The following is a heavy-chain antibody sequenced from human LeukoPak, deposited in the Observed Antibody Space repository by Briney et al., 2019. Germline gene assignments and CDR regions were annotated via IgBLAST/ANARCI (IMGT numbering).Heavy chain of an antibody. V-gene: IGHV3-48*01. D-gene: IGHD5-24*01. CDR2: IGIDSGNT. J-gene: IGHJ4*02. Sequence: GGSLRLSCAASGFSFNSHSMNWVRQAPGKGLEWISYIGIDSGNTNYADSVKGRFTISGDKAKNSLYLQMNSLRVEDTAVYYCARDYKYAFDNWGQGTLVTVSS. CDR3: ARDYKYAFDN. CDR1: GFSFNSHS.